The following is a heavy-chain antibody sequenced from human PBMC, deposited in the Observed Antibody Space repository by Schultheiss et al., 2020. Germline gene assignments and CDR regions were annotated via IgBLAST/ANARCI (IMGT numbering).Heavy chain of an antibody. V-gene: IGHV3-48*01. CDR1: GFTFSSYS. J-gene: IGHJ4*02. Sequence: GGSLRLSCAASGFTFSSYSMNWVRQAPGKGLEWVSGISWNSGSIGYADSVKGRFTISRDNSKNTLYLQMNSLRAEDTAVYYCASDCSGGSCYGGDYWGQGTLVTVSS. D-gene: IGHD2-15*01. CDR2: ISWNSGSI. CDR3: ASDCSGGSCYGGDY.